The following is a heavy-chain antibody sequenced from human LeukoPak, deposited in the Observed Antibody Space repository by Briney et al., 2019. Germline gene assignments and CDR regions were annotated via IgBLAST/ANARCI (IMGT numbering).Heavy chain of an antibody. Sequence: PGGSLGLSCAASGFTFSSYDMHWVRQATGKGLEWVSAIGTAGDTYYPGSVKGRFTISRENAKNSLYLQMNSLRAGDTAVYYCARAGGSGSLNYYYYGMDVWGQGTTVTVSS. J-gene: IGHJ6*02. D-gene: IGHD3-10*01. CDR3: ARAGGSGSLNYYYYGMDV. V-gene: IGHV3-13*01. CDR1: GFTFSSYD. CDR2: IGTAGDT.